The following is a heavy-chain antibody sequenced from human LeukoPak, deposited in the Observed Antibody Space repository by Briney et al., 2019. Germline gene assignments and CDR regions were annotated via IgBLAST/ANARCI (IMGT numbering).Heavy chain of an antibody. J-gene: IGHJ2*01. CDR3: ARAPLYSSSWNWYFDL. CDR1: GYTFTGYY. V-gene: IGHV1-2*02. CDR2: INPNSGGT. D-gene: IGHD6-13*01. Sequence: ASVKVSCKASGYTFTGYYMHWVRQAPGQGLEWMGWINPNSGGTNYAQKLQGRVTMTTDTSTSTAYMELRSLTSDDTAVYYCARAPLYSSSWNWYFDLWGRGTLVTVSS.